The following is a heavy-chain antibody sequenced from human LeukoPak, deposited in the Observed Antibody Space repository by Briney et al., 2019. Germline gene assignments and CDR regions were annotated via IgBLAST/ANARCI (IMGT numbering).Heavy chain of an antibody. D-gene: IGHD6-13*01. Sequence: SVKVSCKASGGSFSSYSISWVRQAPGQGLEWMGRIIPVLRTPNYAQKFQGRVTITADKSTSTAYMELSSLRSEDTAVYYCARDLLLGSSSWFGYWGQGNLVTVSS. CDR3: ARDLLLGSSSWFGY. V-gene: IGHV1-69*08. CDR2: IIPVLRTP. CDR1: GGSFSSYS. J-gene: IGHJ4*02.